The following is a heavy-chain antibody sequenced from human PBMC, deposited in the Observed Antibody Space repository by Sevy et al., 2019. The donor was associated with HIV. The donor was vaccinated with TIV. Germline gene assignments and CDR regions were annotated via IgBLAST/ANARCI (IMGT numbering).Heavy chain of an antibody. D-gene: IGHD3-10*01. Sequence: GGSLRLSCAASGFTFSSYSMNWVRQAPGKGLEWVSSISSSSSYIYYADSGKGRFTISRDNARNSLYLQMNSLRAEDTAVYYCARTYGSGSYRLDPWGQGTLVTVSS. CDR1: GFTFSSYS. CDR3: ARTYGSGSYRLDP. V-gene: IGHV3-21*01. CDR2: ISSSSSYI. J-gene: IGHJ5*02.